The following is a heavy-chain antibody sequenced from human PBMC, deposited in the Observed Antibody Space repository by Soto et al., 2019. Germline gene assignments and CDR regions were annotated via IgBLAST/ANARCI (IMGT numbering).Heavy chain of an antibody. CDR1: GFTFSSFG. CDR3: AKDRWGDFCALNLPGY. Sequence: QVLLVESGGGVVQPGRSLRLSCAVSGFTFSSFGMHWVRQAPGKGLEWVAVISGDGSSKHYADSLKGRFTISRDNSNNALYLQMDSLGPEDMAVYYWAKDRWGDFCALNLPGYWGHVTLGTVSS. J-gene: IGHJ4*01. D-gene: IGHD2-15*01. V-gene: IGHV3-30*18. CDR2: ISGDGSSK.